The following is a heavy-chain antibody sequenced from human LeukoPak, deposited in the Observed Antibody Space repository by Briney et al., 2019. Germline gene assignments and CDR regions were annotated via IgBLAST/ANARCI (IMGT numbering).Heavy chain of an antibody. CDR3: ARDKGYYGSAMDV. CDR2: MNPNSGNT. CDR1: GYTFTDYY. J-gene: IGHJ6*03. V-gene: IGHV1-8*02. Sequence: GASVKVSCKTSGYTFTDYYMHWMRQAPAQGLEWMGWMNPNSGNTGYAQKFQGRVTMTRNTSISTAYMGLSSLRSEDTAVYYCARDKGYYGSAMDVWGKGTTVTISS. D-gene: IGHD3-10*01.